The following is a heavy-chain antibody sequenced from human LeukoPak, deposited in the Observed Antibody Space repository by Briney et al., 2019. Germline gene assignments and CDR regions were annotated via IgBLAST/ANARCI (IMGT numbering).Heavy chain of an antibody. CDR2: ISGSGGST. Sequence: GGSLRLSCAASGFTFSSYAMSWVRQAPGKGLEWVSAISGSGGSTYYADSVKGRFTISRDNSKNTLYLQMNSLRAEDTAVYYCARRSGIAVAGAFDYWGQGTLVTVSS. D-gene: IGHD6-19*01. V-gene: IGHV3-23*01. CDR1: GFTFSSYA. J-gene: IGHJ4*02. CDR3: ARRSGIAVAGAFDY.